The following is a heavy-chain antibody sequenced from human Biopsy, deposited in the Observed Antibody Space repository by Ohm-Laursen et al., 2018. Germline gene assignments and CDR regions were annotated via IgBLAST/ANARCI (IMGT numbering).Heavy chain of an antibody. J-gene: IGHJ4*02. V-gene: IGHV4-59*08. CDR3: ARRGSGGRSFDY. CDR2: ISNSGNT. Sequence: GTLSLTCTVSGDSINSSYWSWIRQAPGKGLEWIGFISNSGNTNYNPSLKSRVTISADTSKNQFSLKLGSVTVADTAVFYCARRGSGGRSFDYWGQGALVTVSS. CDR1: GDSINSSY. D-gene: IGHD2-15*01.